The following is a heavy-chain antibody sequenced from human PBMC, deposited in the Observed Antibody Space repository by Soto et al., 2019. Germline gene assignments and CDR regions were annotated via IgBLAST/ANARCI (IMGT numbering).Heavy chain of an antibody. CDR1: GGSISSGGYY. D-gene: IGHD1-1*01. Sequence: QVQLQESGPGLVKPSQTLSLTCTVSGGSISSGGYYWSWIRQHPGKGLEWIGYIYYSGSTYYNPSLKSRFTRAVDTSKNQFSLKLSSVTAAHTGGYYCARAERWNHYAIDYWGQGTLVTVSS. CDR3: ARAERWNHYAIDY. V-gene: IGHV4-31*03. CDR2: IYYSGST. J-gene: IGHJ4*02.